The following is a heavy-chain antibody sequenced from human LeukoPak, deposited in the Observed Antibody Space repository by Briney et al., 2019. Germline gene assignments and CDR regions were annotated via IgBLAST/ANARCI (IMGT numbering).Heavy chain of an antibody. V-gene: IGHV4-34*01. CDR2: IHHSGST. D-gene: IGHD6-19*01. CDR3: ARSGWYSFDI. Sequence: PSETLSLTCAVYGGPFSGNYWTWIRQPPGKGLEWIGEIHHSGSTNYNPSLKSRVTISVDTSKNQFSLKLSSVTAADTAVYYCARSGWYSFDIWGQGTMVTVSS. CDR1: GGPFSGNY. J-gene: IGHJ3*02.